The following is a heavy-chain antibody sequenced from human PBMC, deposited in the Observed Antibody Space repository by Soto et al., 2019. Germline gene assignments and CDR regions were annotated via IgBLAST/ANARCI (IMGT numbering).Heavy chain of an antibody. CDR2: INPNSGGT. D-gene: IGHD3-22*01. J-gene: IGHJ4*02. V-gene: IGHV1-2*02. CDR1: GYTFTWYY. CDR3: ARGTYDSSGYFEYYFDY. Sequence: ASVKVSCKASGYTFTWYYMHWLLQSPVQGLEWMGWINPNSGGTNYAQKFQGRVTMTRDTSISTAYMELSRLKSDGTAVYYCARGTYDSSGYFEYYFDYWGQGTLVTVSS.